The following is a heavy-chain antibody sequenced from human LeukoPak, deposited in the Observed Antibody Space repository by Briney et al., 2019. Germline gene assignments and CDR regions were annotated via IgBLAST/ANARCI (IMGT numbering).Heavy chain of an antibody. V-gene: IGHV4-39*07. D-gene: IGHD1-26*01. CDR3: ARGSDSRNTFFYFDS. J-gene: IGHJ4*02. CDR1: GGSLSRSSYY. CDR2: IYCGST. Sequence: SETLSLTCTVSGGSLSRSSYYWNWIRQPPGKGLDWIGSIYCGSTYYNPSLESRVTISVDTSKNQFSLKLSSVTAADTAVYYCARGSDSRNTFFYFDSWGQGTHVTVSS.